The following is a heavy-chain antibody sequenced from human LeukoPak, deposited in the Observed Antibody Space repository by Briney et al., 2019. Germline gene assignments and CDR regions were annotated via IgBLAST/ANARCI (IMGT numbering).Heavy chain of an antibody. Sequence: SETLSLTCSVSGDSIRSFFWSWIRQPPGKGLEWIGYIYYTGSTNYNPSLKSRVAISVDTSKNQFSLNLTSVTAADTAVYYCARGMAAAETRAQNYYMDVWGEGTTVTVSS. V-gene: IGHV4-59*01. D-gene: IGHD6-13*01. CDR1: GDSIRSFF. CDR3: ARGMAAAETRAQNYYMDV. CDR2: IYYTGST. J-gene: IGHJ6*03.